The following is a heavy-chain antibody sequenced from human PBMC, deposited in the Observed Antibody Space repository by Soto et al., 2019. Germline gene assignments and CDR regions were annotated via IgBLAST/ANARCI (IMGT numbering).Heavy chain of an antibody. Sequence: SETLSLTCTVSGGSVSSGSYYWSWIRQPPGKGLEWIGYIYYSGSTNYNPSLKSRVTISVDTSKNQFSLKLSSVTAADTAVYYCARGRGYCSGGSCYWLDYWGQGTLVTVSS. D-gene: IGHD2-15*01. CDR2: IYYSGST. CDR1: GGSVSSGSYY. V-gene: IGHV4-61*01. CDR3: ARGRGYCSGGSCYWLDY. J-gene: IGHJ4*02.